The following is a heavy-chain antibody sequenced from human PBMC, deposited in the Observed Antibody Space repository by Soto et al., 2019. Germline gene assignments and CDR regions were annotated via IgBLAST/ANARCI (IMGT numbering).Heavy chain of an antibody. Sequence: GSLRLSCAASGFTFSSYWMHWVRQAPGKGLVWVSRINSDGSSTSYADSVKGRFTISRDNAKNTLYLQMNSLRAEDTAVYYCARDFGGYEGIDYWGQGTLVTVSS. V-gene: IGHV3-74*01. CDR3: ARDFGGYEGIDY. J-gene: IGHJ4*02. CDR1: GFTFSSYW. D-gene: IGHD5-12*01. CDR2: INSDGSST.